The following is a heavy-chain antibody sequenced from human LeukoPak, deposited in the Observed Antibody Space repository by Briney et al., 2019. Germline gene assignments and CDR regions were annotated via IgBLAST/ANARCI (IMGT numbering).Heavy chain of an antibody. CDR3: AKALAAAGPFDY. CDR2: ISGSGGST. D-gene: IGHD6-13*01. V-gene: IGHV3-23*01. Sequence: GGSLXXSXXASGXXFSSYAMSWVRQAPGKGLEWVSAISGSGGSTYYADSVKGRFTISRDNSKNTLYLQMNSLRAEDTAVYYCAKALAAAGPFDYWGQGTLVTVSS. J-gene: IGHJ4*02. CDR1: GXXFSSYA.